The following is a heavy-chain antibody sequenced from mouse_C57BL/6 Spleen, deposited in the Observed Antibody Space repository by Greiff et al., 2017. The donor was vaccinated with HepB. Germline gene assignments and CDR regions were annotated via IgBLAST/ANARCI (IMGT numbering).Heavy chain of an antibody. D-gene: IGHD1-1*01. CDR2: IDPETGGT. CDR3: TYYGSPAWFAY. J-gene: IGHJ3*01. Sequence: VQLQQSGAELVRPGASVTLSCKASGYTFTDYEMHWVKQTPVHGLEWIGAIDPETGGTAYNQKFKGKAILTADKSSSTAYMELRSLTSEDSAVYYCTYYGSPAWFAYWGQGTLVTVSA. V-gene: IGHV1-15*01. CDR1: GYTFTDYE.